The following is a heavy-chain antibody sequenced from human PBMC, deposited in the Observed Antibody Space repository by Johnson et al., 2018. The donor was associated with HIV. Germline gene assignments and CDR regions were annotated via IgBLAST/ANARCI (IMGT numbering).Heavy chain of an antibody. CDR3: ARELWELNAVDI. CDR1: EFTFDDYA. J-gene: IGHJ3*02. Sequence: VQLVESGGGVVRPGGSLRLSCAASEFTFDDYAMSWVRQVPGKGLEWVSGIKWNGGGTGYADSVKGRFTISRDNAKNSLYLQMNSLRAEDTALYYCARELWELNAVDIWGQGTLVTVSS. CDR2: IKWNGGGT. V-gene: IGHV3-20*04. D-gene: IGHD1-26*01.